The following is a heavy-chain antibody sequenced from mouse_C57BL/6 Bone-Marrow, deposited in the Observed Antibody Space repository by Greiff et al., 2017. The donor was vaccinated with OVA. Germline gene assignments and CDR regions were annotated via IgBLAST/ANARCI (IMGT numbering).Heavy chain of an antibody. Sequence: EVKLVESGGGLVKPGGSLKLSCAAPGFTFSDYGMHWVRQAPEKGLEWVAYISSGSSTIYYADTVKGRFTISRDNAKNTLFLQMTSLRSEDTAMYYCARPPWFAYWGQGTLVTVSA. V-gene: IGHV5-17*01. J-gene: IGHJ3*01. CDR3: ARPPWFAY. CDR1: GFTFSDYG. CDR2: ISSGSSTI.